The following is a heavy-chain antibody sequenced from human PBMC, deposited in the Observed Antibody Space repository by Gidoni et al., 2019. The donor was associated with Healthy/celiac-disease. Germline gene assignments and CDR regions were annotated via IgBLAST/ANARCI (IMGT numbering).Heavy chain of an antibody. CDR2: ISWNSGSI. CDR3: AKDYSSMVGISYYFDY. V-gene: IGHV3-9*01. Sequence: EVQLVESGGGLVQPGRSLRLSCAASGFTFADYAMHWVRQAPGKGLEWVSGISWNSGSIGYADSVKGRFTISRDNAKNSLYLQMNSLRAEDTALYYCAKDYSSMVGISYYFDYWGQGTLVTVSS. D-gene: IGHD6-13*01. CDR1: GFTFADYA. J-gene: IGHJ4*02.